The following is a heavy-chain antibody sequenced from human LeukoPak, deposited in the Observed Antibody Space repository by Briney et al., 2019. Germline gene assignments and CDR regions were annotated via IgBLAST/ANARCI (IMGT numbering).Heavy chain of an antibody. CDR1: GFTFSSYG. D-gene: IGHD6-13*01. J-gene: IGHJ6*02. CDR2: ISYDGSNK. CDR3: AKSLHQNSSSWYFAYYYYGMDV. V-gene: IGHV3-30*18. Sequence: GGSLRLSCAASGFTFSSYGMHWVRQAPGKGLEWVAVISYDGSNKYYADSVKGRFTISRDNSKNTLYLQMNSLRAEDTAVYYCAKSLHQNSSSWYFAYYYYGMDVWGQGTTVTVSS.